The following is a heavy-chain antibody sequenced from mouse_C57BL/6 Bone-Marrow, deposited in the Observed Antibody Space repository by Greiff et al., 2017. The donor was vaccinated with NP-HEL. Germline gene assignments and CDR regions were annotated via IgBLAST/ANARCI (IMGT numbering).Heavy chain of an antibody. CDR2: INYDGSST. J-gene: IGHJ4*01. CDR3: ARELGEGYAMDY. D-gene: IGHD4-1*01. Sequence: EVMLVESEGGLVQPGSSMKLSCTASGFTFSDYYMAWVRQVPEKGLEWVANINYDGSSTYYLDSLKSRFIISRDNATNILYLQMSSLKSEDTATYYCARELGEGYAMDYWGQGTSVTVSS. V-gene: IGHV5-16*01. CDR1: GFTFSDYY.